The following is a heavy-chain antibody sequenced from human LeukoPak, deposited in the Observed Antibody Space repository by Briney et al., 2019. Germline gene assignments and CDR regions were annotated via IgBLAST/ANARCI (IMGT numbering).Heavy chain of an antibody. CDR3: AKDNRDGYNFDAFDI. Sequence: GGSLRLSCAASGFTFDDYAMHWVRQAPGKGLEWVSGISWNSGSIGYADSVKGRFTISRDNAKNPLYLQMNSLRAEDTALYYCAKDNRDGYNFDAFDIRGQGTMVTVSS. V-gene: IGHV3-9*01. CDR2: ISWNSGSI. CDR1: GFTFDDYA. J-gene: IGHJ3*02. D-gene: IGHD5-24*01.